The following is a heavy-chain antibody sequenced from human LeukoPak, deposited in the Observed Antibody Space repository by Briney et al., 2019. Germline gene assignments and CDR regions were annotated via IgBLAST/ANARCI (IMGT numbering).Heavy chain of an antibody. D-gene: IGHD6-13*01. CDR2: IYSGGST. CDR3: ARRDSSSWSFDY. V-gene: IGHV3-66*02. J-gene: IGHJ4*02. CDR1: GFTVSSKC. Sequence: GGSLRLSCAASGFTVSSKCMGWVRQAPGKGLEWVSVIYSGGSTLYADSVKGRFTISRDNSKNTLYLQMNSLRAGDTAVYYCARRDSSSWSFDYWGQGTLVTVSS.